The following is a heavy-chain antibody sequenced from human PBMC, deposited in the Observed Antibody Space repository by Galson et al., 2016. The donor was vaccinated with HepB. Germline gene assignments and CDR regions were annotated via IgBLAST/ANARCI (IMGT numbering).Heavy chain of an antibody. CDR3: ARPGGYCSGGSCYSPPADV. V-gene: IGHV1-3*01. J-gene: IGHJ6*02. D-gene: IGHD2-15*01. CDR2: INAGNGYT. CDR1: GYTFTNYA. Sequence: CTASGYTFTNYAMHWVRQAPGQSLEWMGWINAGNGYTKYSQNFQGRVTITRDTSASTAYMELSSLRSEDTAVYYCARPGGYCSGGSCYSPPADVWGQGTTVTVSS.